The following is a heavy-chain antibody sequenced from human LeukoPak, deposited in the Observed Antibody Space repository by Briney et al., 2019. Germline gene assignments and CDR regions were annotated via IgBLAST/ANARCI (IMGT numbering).Heavy chain of an antibody. Sequence: PSETLSLTCTVSGGSISSYYWSWIRQPPGKGLEWIGYIYYSGSTNYNPSLRSRVTISADTSKNQFSLKLSSVTAADTAVYYCARGGRGLRLGELSHFDYWGQGTLVTVSS. J-gene: IGHJ4*02. CDR2: IYYSGST. CDR3: ARGGRGLRLGELSHFDY. CDR1: GGSISSYY. V-gene: IGHV4-59*08. D-gene: IGHD3-16*02.